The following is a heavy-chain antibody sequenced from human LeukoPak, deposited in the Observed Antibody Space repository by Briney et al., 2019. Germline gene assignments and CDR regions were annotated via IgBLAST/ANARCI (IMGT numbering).Heavy chain of an antibody. D-gene: IGHD3-22*01. Sequence: ASVTVSCKVSGYTLTELSMHWVRQAPGKGLEWMGGFDPEDGETIYAQKFQGRVTMTEDTSTNTAYMELSSLRSEDTAVYYCATMAAYYYDSSGPTFAYWFDPWGQGTLVTVSS. CDR1: GYTLTELS. J-gene: IGHJ5*02. CDR2: FDPEDGET. V-gene: IGHV1-24*01. CDR3: ATMAAYYYDSSGPTFAYWFDP.